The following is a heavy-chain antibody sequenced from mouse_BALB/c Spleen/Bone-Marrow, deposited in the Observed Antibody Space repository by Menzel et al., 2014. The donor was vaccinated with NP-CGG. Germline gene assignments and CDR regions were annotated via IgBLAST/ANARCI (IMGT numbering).Heavy chain of an antibody. D-gene: IGHD1-2*01. CDR1: GYSFTDYN. J-gene: IGHJ2*01. CDR3: ATRFITTAGY. V-gene: IGHV1S29*02. Sequence: EVKVVESGPELVKPGASVKISCKASGYSFTDYNMHWVKQSHGKSLEWIGYIYPYNGGTGYNQKFKSKATLTVDNSSSTAYMELRSLTSGDSTVYYCATRFITTAGYWGQGTTLTVSS. CDR2: IYPYNGGT.